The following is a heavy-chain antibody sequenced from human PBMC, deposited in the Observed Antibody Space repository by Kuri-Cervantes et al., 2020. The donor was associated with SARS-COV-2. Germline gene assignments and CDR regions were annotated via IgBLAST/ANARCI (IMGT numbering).Heavy chain of an antibody. CDR2: IYSCGST. V-gene: IGHV3-66*03. Sequence: GESLKISCAASGFTVSSNYMSWVRQAPGKGLEWVSVIYSCGSTYYADSVKGRFTISRDNSKNTLYLQMNSLRAEDTAVYYCAGTGVVPAAPYYYYGMDVWGQGTTVTVSS. D-gene: IGHD2-2*01. J-gene: IGHJ6*02. CDR1: GFTVSSNY. CDR3: AGTGVVPAAPYYYYGMDV.